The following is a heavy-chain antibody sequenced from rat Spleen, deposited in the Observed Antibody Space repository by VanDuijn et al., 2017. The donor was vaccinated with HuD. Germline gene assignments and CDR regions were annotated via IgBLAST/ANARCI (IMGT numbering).Heavy chain of an antibody. D-gene: IGHD1-9*01. Sequence: EVQVVESGGGLVQSKESLKISCAASGFTFSNAAMYWVRQAPGKGLEWVATISYGDGSGHSSTYYRDSVKGRFTISRDNAKSTLSLQLDSLRSEDTATYYCARRHYGYTDYFDYWGQGVMVTVSS. CDR1: GFTFSNAA. CDR2: ISYGDGSGHSST. CDR3: ARRHYGYTDYFDY. V-gene: IGHV5-29*01. J-gene: IGHJ2*01.